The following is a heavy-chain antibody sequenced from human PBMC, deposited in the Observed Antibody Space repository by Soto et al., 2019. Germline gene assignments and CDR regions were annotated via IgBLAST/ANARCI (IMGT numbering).Heavy chain of an antibody. Sequence: QVQLVQSGAEVKKPGSSVKVSCKASGGTFSSLAISWVRQAPGQGLEWMGGIIPVFGTANYAQKFQGRVTITADESTSTAYMELSSLRSEDTAVYYCARVYGSGSYGAHYYYYYGMDVWGQGTTVTVSS. D-gene: IGHD3-10*01. J-gene: IGHJ6*02. CDR2: IIPVFGTA. CDR3: ARVYGSGSYGAHYYYYYGMDV. V-gene: IGHV1-69*01. CDR1: GGTFSSLA.